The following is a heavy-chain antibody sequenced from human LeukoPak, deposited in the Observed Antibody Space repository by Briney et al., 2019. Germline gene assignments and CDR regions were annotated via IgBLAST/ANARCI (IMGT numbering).Heavy chain of an antibody. CDR3: AKSYYDTSGSFHCFDS. CDR2: ITGSGGST. J-gene: IGHJ4*02. V-gene: IGHV3-23*01. CDR1: GFTFSSYG. Sequence: GGSLRISCAASGFTFSSYGMSWVRQAPGKGLERVSDITGSGGSTHYADSVKGRFTISRDNSKNTLYLQMNSLRPEDTGIYYCAKSYYDTSGSFHCFDSWGQGTLVTVSS. D-gene: IGHD3-22*01.